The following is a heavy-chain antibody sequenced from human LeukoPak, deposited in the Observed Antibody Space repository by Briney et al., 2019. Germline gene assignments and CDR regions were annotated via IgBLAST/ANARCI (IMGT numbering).Heavy chain of an antibody. CDR1: GFTFSSYE. J-gene: IGHJ5*02. Sequence: GGSLRLSCAASGFTFSSYEMNWVRQAPGKGLEWVSYISSSGSTIYYADSVKGRFTISGDNAKNSLYLQMNSLRAEDTAVYYCARSEGYSSSSNWFDPWGQGTLVTVSS. CDR2: ISSSGSTI. V-gene: IGHV3-48*03. D-gene: IGHD6-13*01. CDR3: ARSEGYSSSSNWFDP.